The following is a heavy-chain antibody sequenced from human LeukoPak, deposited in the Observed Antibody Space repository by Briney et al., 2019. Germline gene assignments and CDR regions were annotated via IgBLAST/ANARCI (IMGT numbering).Heavy chain of an antibody. J-gene: IGHJ3*01. CDR1: GDSISSRKW. Sequence: SETLSLTCSVSGDSISSRKWWTWVRQTPEKGLEWIGEIFHTGSTNYNPSVEGRVTISIDKSKNQFSLMLKSVTAADTALYYCARGMWFDTLFSTFDVWGQGTMVSVSS. V-gene: IGHV4-4*02. CDR3: ARGMWFDTLFSTFDV. D-gene: IGHD3-10*01. CDR2: IFHTGST.